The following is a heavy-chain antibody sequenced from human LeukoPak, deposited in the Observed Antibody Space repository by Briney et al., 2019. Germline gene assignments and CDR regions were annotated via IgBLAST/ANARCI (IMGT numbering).Heavy chain of an antibody. CDR2: ISGSGGST. J-gene: IGHJ4*02. D-gene: IGHD3-3*01. Sequence: PGGSLRLSCAASGFTFSSYAMSWVRQAPGKGLEWVSAISGSGGSTYYADSVKGRFTISRDNSKNTLYLQMNSLRAEDTAVYYCAKPSYDFGSRYYFDYWGQGTLVTVSS. CDR3: AKPSYDFGSRYYFDY. V-gene: IGHV3-23*01. CDR1: GFTFSSYA.